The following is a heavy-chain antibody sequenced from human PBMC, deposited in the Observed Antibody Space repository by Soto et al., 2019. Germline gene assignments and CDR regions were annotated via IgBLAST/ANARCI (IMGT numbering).Heavy chain of an antibody. CDR2: IYPGDSDT. CDR1: GYSFTSYW. Sequence: EVQLVQSGAEVKKPGESLKISCKGSGYSFTSYWIGWVRQMPGKGLEWMGIIYPGDSDTRYSPSFKGQVTISADKSISTADLQWSSLKASDTARYYCARLKRDGYNYSPLYYWGQGTLVTVSS. V-gene: IGHV5-51*03. J-gene: IGHJ4*02. CDR3: ARLKRDGYNYSPLYY. D-gene: IGHD5-12*01.